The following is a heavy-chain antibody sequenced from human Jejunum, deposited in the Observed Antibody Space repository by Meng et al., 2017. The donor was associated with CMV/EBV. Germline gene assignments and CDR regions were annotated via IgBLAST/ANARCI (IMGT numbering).Heavy chain of an antibody. CDR3: LRGSGCSV. V-gene: IGHV4-30-4*08. CDR2: IPHRGSS. J-gene: IGHJ1*01. D-gene: IGHD3-10*02. CDR1: GGSIASDDYW. Sequence: QGQLQESGPGLVQPSHTLPLPCTSSGGSIASDDYWGSWIRQPPGKGLEWIGEIPHRGSSAYNPSLKSRVSMSIDKSKNQFSLKLTAVTAADTAVYHCLRGSGCSVWGQGTLVTVSS.